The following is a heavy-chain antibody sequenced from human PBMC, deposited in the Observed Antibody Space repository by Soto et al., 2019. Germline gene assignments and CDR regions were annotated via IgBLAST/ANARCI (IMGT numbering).Heavy chain of an antibody. J-gene: IGHJ4*02. Sequence: ASVKVSCKTSGYSFTDYKLHWVRQAHGQGLEWMGWVDPNGGGSNSAQKYQGSVTMTWDTSITTAYLDLTRLTTNDTATYFCATWVDYGDFEGFYFWGQGTLVTVSS. CDR2: VDPNGGGS. V-gene: IGHV1-2*04. CDR1: GYSFTDYK. D-gene: IGHD4-17*01. CDR3: ATWVDYGDFEGFYF.